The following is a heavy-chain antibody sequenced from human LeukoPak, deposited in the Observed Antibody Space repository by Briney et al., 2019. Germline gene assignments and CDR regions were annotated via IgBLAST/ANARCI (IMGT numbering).Heavy chain of an antibody. J-gene: IGHJ3*02. D-gene: IGHD3-3*01. Sequence: PSETLSLTCTVSGGSISSYYWSWIRQPPGKGLHWIGYIYTSGSTNYNPSLKSRVTISVDTSKNQFSLMLSSVTAADPAIDHGARHVTYDFWGGVGEHAFDIWGQGTMVTVSS. CDR1: GGSISSYY. CDR3: ARHVTYDFWGGVGEHAFDI. CDR2: IYTSGST. V-gene: IGHV4-4*09.